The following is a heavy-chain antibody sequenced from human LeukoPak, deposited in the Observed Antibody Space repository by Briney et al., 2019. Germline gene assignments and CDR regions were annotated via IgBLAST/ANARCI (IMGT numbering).Heavy chain of an antibody. CDR2: IIPIFGTA. V-gene: IGHV1-69*01. CDR1: GGTFCSYA. J-gene: IGHJ4*02. CDR3: ARDGPERNYDY. D-gene: IGHD1-14*01. Sequence: SVKVSGKASGGTFCSYAISWVRQAPGQGLEWMGGIIPIFGTANYAQKFQGRVTITADESTSTAYMELSSLRSEDTAVYYCARDGPERNYDYWGQGTLVTVSS.